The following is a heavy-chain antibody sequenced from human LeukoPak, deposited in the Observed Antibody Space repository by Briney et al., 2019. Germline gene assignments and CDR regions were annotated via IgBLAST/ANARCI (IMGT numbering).Heavy chain of an antibody. Sequence: GGSLRLTCAASAFSFSKFALIWVRQAPGKGLEWVSAITANGGYTLYADAVKGRFTVSRDNSKNTLYLQINSLRPEDTAMYYCAKDPNGDYMGAFDFWGQGTMVTVSS. CDR3: AKDPNGDYMGAFDF. D-gene: IGHD4-17*01. CDR1: AFSFSKFA. J-gene: IGHJ3*01. CDR2: ITANGGYT. V-gene: IGHV3-23*01.